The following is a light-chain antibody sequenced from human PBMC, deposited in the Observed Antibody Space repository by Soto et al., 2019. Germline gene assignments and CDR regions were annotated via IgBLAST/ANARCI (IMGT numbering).Light chain of an antibody. CDR1: QSINNW. V-gene: IGKV1-5*01. J-gene: IGKJ5*01. CDR3: QHYETYPIT. CDR2: HAS. Sequence: DFRMTQSPSTLSASVGDRVTITCRASQSINNWLAWYQQKPGKAPNLLINHASSLESRVPSRFSGSASVTEFTLTISSPQTDDFATYYCQHYETYPITIGQGTRMKI.